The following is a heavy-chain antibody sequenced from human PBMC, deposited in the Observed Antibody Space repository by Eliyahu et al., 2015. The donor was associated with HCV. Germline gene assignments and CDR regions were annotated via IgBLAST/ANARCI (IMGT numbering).Heavy chain of an antibody. CDR1: EFSXXRYX. D-gene: IGHD6-6*01. CDR2: ISNNGDSI. V-gene: IGHV3-21*01. J-gene: IGHJ6*02. CDR3: ARDKTLIAGRPGYYYGMDV. Sequence: EVQLVESGGGLVTPGGSLXLSCSVSEFSXXRYXMNWVRQAPGKGLEWISSISNNGDSIHYADSVKGRFTISRDNAKNSLYLQMNSLRPEDTAVYYCARDKTLIAGRPGYYYGMDVWGHGTTVTVSS.